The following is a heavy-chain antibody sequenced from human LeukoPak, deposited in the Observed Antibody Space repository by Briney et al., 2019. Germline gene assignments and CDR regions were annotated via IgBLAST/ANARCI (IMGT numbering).Heavy chain of an antibody. V-gene: IGHV1-18*01. Sequence: ASVKVSCKASGYTFTAYGIVWVRQAPGQGLELMGWITPCNGNTDYTQKFQGRVTLTTDTSTSTADMELRSLRSDDTAVYYCARRGTGIAAANDYWGQGTLVTVSS. CDR2: ITPCNGNT. J-gene: IGHJ4*02. CDR1: GYTFTAYG. D-gene: IGHD6-13*01. CDR3: ARRGTGIAAANDY.